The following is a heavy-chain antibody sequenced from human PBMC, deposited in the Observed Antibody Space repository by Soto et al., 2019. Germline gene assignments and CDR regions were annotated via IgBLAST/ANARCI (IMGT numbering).Heavy chain of an antibody. CDR3: ARGRSGSYRN. J-gene: IGHJ4*02. CDR2: IYYSGST. Sequence: QVQLQESGPGLVKPSQTLSLTCTVSGGSIRSGGYYWSWIRQHPGKGLEWIGYIYYSGSTNYNPTLTSRVTTSVNTSNKQFSRKLSSVTAADTAVYYCARGRSGSYRNWGQGTLVTVSS. V-gene: IGHV4-31*03. D-gene: IGHD1-26*01. CDR1: GGSIRSGGYY.